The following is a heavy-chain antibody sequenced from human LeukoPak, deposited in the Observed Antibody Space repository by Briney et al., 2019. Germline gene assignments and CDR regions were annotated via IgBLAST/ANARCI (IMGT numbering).Heavy chain of an antibody. CDR1: GYTFTGYY. CDR3: ARDYIAEGANYFDY. D-gene: IGHD6-13*01. CDR2: IIPIFGTA. V-gene: IGHV1-69*13. Sequence: SVKVSCKASGYTFTGYYMHWVRQAPGQGLKWMGGIIPIFGTANYAQKFQGRVTITADESTSTAYMELSSLRSEDTAVYYCARDYIAEGANYFDYWGQGALVTVSS. J-gene: IGHJ4*02.